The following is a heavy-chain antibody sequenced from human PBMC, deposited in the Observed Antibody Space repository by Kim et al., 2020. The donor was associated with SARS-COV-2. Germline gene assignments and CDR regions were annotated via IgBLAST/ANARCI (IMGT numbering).Heavy chain of an antibody. J-gene: IGHJ6*02. CDR1: GGTFSSYA. D-gene: IGHD6-19*01. CDR3: ARDRAWVSTTHIGYSSGWYDYYYYGMDV. V-gene: IGHV1-69*13. CDR2: IIPIFGTA. Sequence: SVKVSCKASGGTFSSYAISWVRQAPGQGLEWMGGIIPIFGTANYAQKFQGRVTITADESTSTAYMELSSRRSEDTAVYYCARDRAWVSTTHIGYSSGWYDYYYYGMDVWGQGTTVTVSS.